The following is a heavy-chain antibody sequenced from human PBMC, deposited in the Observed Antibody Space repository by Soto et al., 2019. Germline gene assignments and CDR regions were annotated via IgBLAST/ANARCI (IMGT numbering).Heavy chain of an antibody. D-gene: IGHD6-13*01. V-gene: IGHV3-48*02. CDR1: GFTFSSYS. CDR2: FSSSSGTI. CDR3: ASSNIAAAGFYYYGMDV. Sequence: GGSLRLSCAASGFTFSSYSMNWIRQAPGKGLEWVSYFSSSSGTIYYADSVKGRFTISRDNAKNSLYLQMNSLRDEDTAVYYCASSNIAAAGFYYYGMDVWGRGTTVTVSS. J-gene: IGHJ6*02.